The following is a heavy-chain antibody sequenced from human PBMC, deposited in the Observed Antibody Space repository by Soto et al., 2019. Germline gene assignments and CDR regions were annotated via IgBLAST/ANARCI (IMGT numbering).Heavy chain of an antibody. J-gene: IGHJ6*03. CDR2: IYYSGST. D-gene: IGHD5-12*01. Sequence: QVQLQESGPGLVKPSQTLSLTCTVSGGSISSGGYYWSWIRQHPGKGLEWIGYIYYSGSTYYNPSLKSRVTISVDTSKNQFSLKLSSVTAADTTVYYCAREDREPSGYDSYYYYYMDVWGKGTTVTVSS. CDR3: AREDREPSGYDSYYYYYMDV. CDR1: GGSISSGGYY. V-gene: IGHV4-31*03.